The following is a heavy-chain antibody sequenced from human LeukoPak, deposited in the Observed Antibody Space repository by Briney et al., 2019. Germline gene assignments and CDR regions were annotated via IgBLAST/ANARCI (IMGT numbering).Heavy chain of an antibody. D-gene: IGHD6-19*01. CDR3: ARDSSESEEQWLEYMVDY. Sequence: PGGSLRLSCAASGFTFSSYSMNWVRQAPGKGLEWVSSISSSSSYIYYADSVKGRFTISRDNAKNSLYLQMNSLRAEDTAVYYCARDSSESEEQWLEYMVDYWGQGTLVTVSS. CDR2: ISSSSSYI. CDR1: GFTFSSYS. J-gene: IGHJ4*02. V-gene: IGHV3-21*01.